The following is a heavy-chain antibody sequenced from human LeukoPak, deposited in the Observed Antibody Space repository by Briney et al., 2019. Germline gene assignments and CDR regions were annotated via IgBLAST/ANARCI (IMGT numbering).Heavy chain of an antibody. J-gene: IGHJ4*02. Sequence: PSETLSLTCAVSGGSISSTNWWSWVRQPPGKGLEWIGEIYHSGSTNYNPSLKSRVTISADKSKNQFSLRLSSVIAADTAAYYCARGRTFDNWGQGTLVTVSS. CDR1: GGSISSTNW. CDR2: IYHSGST. CDR3: ARGRTFDN. V-gene: IGHV4-4*02.